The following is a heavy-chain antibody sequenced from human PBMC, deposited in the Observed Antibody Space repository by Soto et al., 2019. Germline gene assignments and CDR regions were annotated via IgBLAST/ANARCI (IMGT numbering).Heavy chain of an antibody. J-gene: IGHJ3*01. CDR2: LYDVDGS. Sequence: VQLVESGGGLIQPGESLRLSCAAFGLTISGKKYVAWVRQAPGKGLEWVSALYDVDGSFYADSVEGRFTTSSDSSKTTVYLQMNDLRPDDTAVYYCATWHEREHAYDVWGQGTTVTVSS. V-gene: IGHV3-53*01. CDR1: GLTISGKKY. D-gene: IGHD1-1*01. CDR3: ATWHEREHAYDV.